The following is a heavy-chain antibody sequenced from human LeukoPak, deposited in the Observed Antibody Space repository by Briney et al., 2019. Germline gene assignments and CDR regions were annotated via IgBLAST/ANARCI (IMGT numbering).Heavy chain of an antibody. J-gene: IGHJ4*02. CDR1: GYSFTNYW. D-gene: IGHD6-13*01. Sequence: GESLKISCKGSGYSFTNYWIGWVRQMPGKGLEWMGTIYPGDSDTRYSPSFQGQVTISADKSISTAYLQWSSLKASDTAMYYCARLVGTSTLAAAWSDYWGQGTLVTVSS. V-gene: IGHV5-51*01. CDR2: IYPGDSDT. CDR3: ARLVGTSTLAAAWSDY.